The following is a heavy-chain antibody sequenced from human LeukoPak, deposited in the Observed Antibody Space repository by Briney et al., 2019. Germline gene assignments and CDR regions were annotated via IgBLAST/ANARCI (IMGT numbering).Heavy chain of an antibody. D-gene: IGHD1-1*01. CDR3: AGQWLSNWNDVLFDP. J-gene: IGHJ5*02. CDR1: GYSFTSYW. Sequence: GESLKISCKGSGYSFTSYWIGWVRQMPGKGLEWMGIIYPGDSDTRYSPSFQGQVTISADKSISTAYLQWSSLKASDTAMYYCAGQWLSNWNDVLFDPWGQGTLVTVSS. V-gene: IGHV5-51*01. CDR2: IYPGDSDT.